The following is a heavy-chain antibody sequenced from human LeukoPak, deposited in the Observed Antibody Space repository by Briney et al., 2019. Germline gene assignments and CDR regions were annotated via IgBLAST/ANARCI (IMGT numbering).Heavy chain of an antibody. CDR2: ISSSSSYI. Sequence: MTGGSLRLSCAASGFTFSSYSMNWVRQAPGKGLEWVSSISSSSSYIYYADSVKGRFTISRDNAKNSLYLQMNSLRAEDTAVYYCARDGSSGWYGVYWGQGTLVTVSS. D-gene: IGHD6-19*01. J-gene: IGHJ4*02. V-gene: IGHV3-21*01. CDR1: GFTFSSYS. CDR3: ARDGSSGWYGVY.